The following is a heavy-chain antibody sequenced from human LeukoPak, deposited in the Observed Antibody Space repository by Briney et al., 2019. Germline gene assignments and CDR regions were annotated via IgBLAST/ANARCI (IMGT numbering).Heavy chain of an antibody. V-gene: IGHV4-39*01. Sequence: PSETLSLTCTVSGGSISSSSYYWGWIRQPPGKGLEWIGSTYYSGSTYYNPSLKSRVTISVDTSKNQFSLKLSSVTAADTAVYYCARRGASSGYYYGAFDIWGQGTMVTVSS. J-gene: IGHJ3*02. CDR2: TYYSGST. CDR1: GGSISSSSYY. CDR3: ARRGASSGYYYGAFDI. D-gene: IGHD3-22*01.